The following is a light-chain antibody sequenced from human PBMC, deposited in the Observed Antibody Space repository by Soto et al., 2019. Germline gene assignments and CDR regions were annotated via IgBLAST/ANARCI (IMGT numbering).Light chain of an antibody. CDR2: KAS. CDR3: QQYNDNWT. J-gene: IGKJ1*01. V-gene: IGKV1-5*03. CDR1: QSISSW. Sequence: DIQMTQSPSTLSASVGDRVTITCRASQSISSWLAWYQQKPGKAPKRLIYKASTLQSGVPSRFSGSGSWTEFTLAISSLQPDDSATYYCQQYNDNWTFGQGTKVEIK.